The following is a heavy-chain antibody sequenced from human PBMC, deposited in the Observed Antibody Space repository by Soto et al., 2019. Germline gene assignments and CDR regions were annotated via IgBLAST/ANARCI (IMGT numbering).Heavy chain of an antibody. Sequence: SETLSLTCTVSGGSISSGGYYWSWIRQHPGKGLEWIGYIYYSGSTYYNPSLKSRVTISVDTSKNQFSLKLSSVTAADTAVYYCARVGGVNYYDSSGYPNDAFDIWGQGTMVTVSS. CDR3: ARVGGVNYYDSSGYPNDAFDI. J-gene: IGHJ3*02. CDR2: IYYSGST. V-gene: IGHV4-31*03. D-gene: IGHD3-22*01. CDR1: GGSISSGGYY.